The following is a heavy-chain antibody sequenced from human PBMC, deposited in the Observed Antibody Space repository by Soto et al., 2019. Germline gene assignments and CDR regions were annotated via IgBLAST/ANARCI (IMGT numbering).Heavy chain of an antibody. CDR3: ARRVYGYSYAD. V-gene: IGHV5-51*03. CDR2: IYPGDSDT. D-gene: IGHD5-18*01. J-gene: IGHJ4*02. CDR1: GYSFTTYW. Sequence: EVQLVQSGAEVTKPGESLKISCKASGYSFTTYWIGWVRQMPGNGLEWMGIIYPGDSDTRYSPSFQGQVTISADKSISTAFLQWSSLKASDTAMYYCARRVYGYSYADWDQGTLVTVSS.